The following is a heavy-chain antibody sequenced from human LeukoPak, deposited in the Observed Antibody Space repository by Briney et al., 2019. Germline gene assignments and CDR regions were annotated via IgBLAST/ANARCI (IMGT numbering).Heavy chain of an antibody. V-gene: IGHV4-59*01. Sequence: PSETLSLTCTVSGGSISSYYWSWIRQPPGKGLEWIGYIYYSGSTNYNPSLESRVTISVDTSKNQFSLKLSSVTAADTAVYYCARDRYSGYDPRYYYYYYGMDVWGQGTTVTVSS. CDR1: GGSISSYY. J-gene: IGHJ6*02. CDR3: ARDRYSGYDPRYYYYYYGMDV. CDR2: IYYSGST. D-gene: IGHD5-12*01.